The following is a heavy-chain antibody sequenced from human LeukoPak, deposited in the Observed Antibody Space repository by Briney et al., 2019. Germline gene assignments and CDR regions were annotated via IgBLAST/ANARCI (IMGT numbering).Heavy chain of an antibody. CDR3: ATGFHGSGSRTFDY. J-gene: IGHJ4*02. Sequence: SETLSLTCTVSGGSISSGSYYWSWIRQPAGKGLEWIGRIYTSGSTNYNPSLKSRVTISVDTSKNQFSLKLSSVTAADTAVYYCATGFHGSGSRTFDYWGQGTLVTVSS. D-gene: IGHD3-10*01. V-gene: IGHV4-61*02. CDR1: GGSISSGSYY. CDR2: IYTSGST.